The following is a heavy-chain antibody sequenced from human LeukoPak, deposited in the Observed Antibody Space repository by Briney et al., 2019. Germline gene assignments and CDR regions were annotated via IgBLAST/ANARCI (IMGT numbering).Heavy chain of an antibody. Sequence: ASSVKVSCKASGYTFTSYFMHWVRQAPGQGLEWMGIINPSGCSTSYAQKFQGRVTITRDTSTSTVYMELSSLRSEDTAVYYCAVGFRSSPFDYWGQGTLVTVSS. CDR3: AVGFRSSPFDY. J-gene: IGHJ4*02. D-gene: IGHD2-2*01. V-gene: IGHV1-46*01. CDR2: INPSGCST. CDR1: GYTFTSYF.